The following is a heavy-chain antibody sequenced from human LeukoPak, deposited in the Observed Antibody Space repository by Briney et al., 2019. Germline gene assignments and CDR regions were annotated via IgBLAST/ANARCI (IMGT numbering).Heavy chain of an antibody. J-gene: IGHJ5*02. CDR2: IFYSGRL. D-gene: IGHD3-3*01. CDR1: GGSISSGGHY. V-gene: IGHV4-31*03. CDR3: ARVTIFGVVTINWFDP. Sequence: KPPQTLSLTCTVSGGSISSGGHYWSWIRQSPGKGLEWIGYIFYSGRLDYNPSLKSRVTISIDTSKKQFSLRLTSVTAADTAVYYCARVTIFGVVTINWFDPWGQGTLVTVSS.